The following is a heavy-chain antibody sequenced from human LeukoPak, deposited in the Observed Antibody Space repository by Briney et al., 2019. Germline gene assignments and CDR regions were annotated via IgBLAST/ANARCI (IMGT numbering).Heavy chain of an antibody. D-gene: IGHD6-19*01. J-gene: IGHJ4*02. CDR1: GYSSTTYY. Sequence: GASVMVSCKASGYSSTTYYMHWVRQAPGQGLEWMGIIKPSGGSTSYAQKFQDRVTMTRDTSTSTVYMELSSLRSEDTAVYYCARVHVSDWYFDYWGQGTLVTVSS. CDR3: ARVHVSDWYFDY. V-gene: IGHV1-46*01. CDR2: IKPSGGST.